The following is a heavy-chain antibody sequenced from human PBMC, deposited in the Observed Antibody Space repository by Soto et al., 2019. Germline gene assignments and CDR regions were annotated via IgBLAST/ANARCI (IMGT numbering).Heavy chain of an antibody. CDR2: INPNSGGT. CDR1: GYTFTGYY. CDR3: GGGGGIIAAADYYYYYGMDV. Sequence: QVQLVQSGAEVKKPGASVKVSCKASGYTFTGYYMHWVRQAPGQGLEWMGWINPNSGGTNYAQKFQGWVTMTRDTSINTGYMGLGRLGSDDTAGYYCGGGGGIIAAADYYYYYGMDVWGQGTTVTVSS. V-gene: IGHV1-2*04. D-gene: IGHD6-13*01. J-gene: IGHJ6*02.